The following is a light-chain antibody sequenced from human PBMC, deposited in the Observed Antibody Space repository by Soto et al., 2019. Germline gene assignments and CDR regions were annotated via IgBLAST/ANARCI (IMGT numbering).Light chain of an antibody. CDR3: QQYNNWPPWT. CDR2: GAS. V-gene: IGKV3-15*01. Sequence: EIVVTQSPATLSVSPGERVTLSCRASQSVSSNLAWYQQKPGQAPRLLIYGASTRATGIPARFSGSGSGTEFTLIISSLQSEDFAVYYCQQYNNWPPWTFGQGTKVDIK. CDR1: QSVSSN. J-gene: IGKJ1*01.